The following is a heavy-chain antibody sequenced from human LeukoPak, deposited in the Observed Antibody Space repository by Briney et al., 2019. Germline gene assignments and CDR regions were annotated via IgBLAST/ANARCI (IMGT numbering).Heavy chain of an antibody. Sequence: ASVKVSCKASGYTFTSYGISWVRQAPGQGLEWMGWISAYNGNTNYAQKLQGRVTMTTDTSTSTAYMELRSLRSDDTAVYYCAGTVPYYYYMDVWGKGTTVTVSS. CDR2: ISAYNGNT. V-gene: IGHV1-18*01. CDR1: GYTFTSYG. D-gene: IGHD4-11*01. J-gene: IGHJ6*03. CDR3: AGTVPYYYYMDV.